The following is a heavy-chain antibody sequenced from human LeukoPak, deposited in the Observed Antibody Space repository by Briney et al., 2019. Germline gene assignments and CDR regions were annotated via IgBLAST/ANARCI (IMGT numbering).Heavy chain of an antibody. D-gene: IGHD2-21*02. V-gene: IGHV3-21*01. Sequence: GGSLRLSCXASGFTFSSYSMNWVRQAPGKGLEWVSSISSSSSYIYYADSVKGRFTISRDNAKNSLYLQMNSLRAEDTAVYYCARETYCGGDCYSGLDYGMDVWGQGTTVTVSS. CDR3: ARETYCGGDCYSGLDYGMDV. CDR1: GFTFSSYS. CDR2: ISSSSSYI. J-gene: IGHJ6*02.